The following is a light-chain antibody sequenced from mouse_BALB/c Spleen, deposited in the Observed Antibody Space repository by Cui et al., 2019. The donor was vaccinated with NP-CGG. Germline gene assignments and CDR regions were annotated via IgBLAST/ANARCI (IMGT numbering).Light chain of an antibody. V-gene: IGLV1*01. J-gene: IGLJ1*01. Sequence: QAVVTQESALTTSPGETVTLTCRSSTGAVTTSNYDNWVQEKPDHLFTGLIGGTNNRAPGVPARFSGSLIRDKAALTITGVQTEDEAIYFCALWYSNHWVFGGGTKLTVL. CDR3: ALWYSNHWV. CDR2: GTN. CDR1: TGAVTTSNY.